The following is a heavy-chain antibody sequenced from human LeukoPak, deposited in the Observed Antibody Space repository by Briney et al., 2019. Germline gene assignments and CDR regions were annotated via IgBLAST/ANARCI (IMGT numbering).Heavy chain of an antibody. CDR2: INPNSGGT. CDR3: ARGPYDYVWGSYRRYFDY. CDR1: GYTFTGYY. V-gene: IGHV1-2*02. D-gene: IGHD3-16*02. J-gene: IGHJ4*02. Sequence: ASVKVSCKASGYTFTGYYMHWVRQAPGQGLEWMGWINPNSGGTNYAQKFQGRVTMTRDTSISTAYMELSRLRSDDTAVYYCARGPYDYVWGSYRRYFDYWGQGTLVTVSS.